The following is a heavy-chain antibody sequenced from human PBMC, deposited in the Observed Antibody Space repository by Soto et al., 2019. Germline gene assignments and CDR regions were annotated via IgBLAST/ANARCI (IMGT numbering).Heavy chain of an antibody. V-gene: IGHV3-72*01. CDR3: ARVGYSGPIDY. CDR1: GLTFSDHF. D-gene: IGHD5-12*01. J-gene: IGHJ4*02. CDR2: IGNEPSRYTI. Sequence: PVGSLRLSCAASGLTFSDHFMDWVRQAPGKGLEWIARIGNEPSRYTIQYAASVKGRFTISRDDSKNSLYLQMNRLKTEDTAVYYCARVGYSGPIDYWGQGTLVTVS.